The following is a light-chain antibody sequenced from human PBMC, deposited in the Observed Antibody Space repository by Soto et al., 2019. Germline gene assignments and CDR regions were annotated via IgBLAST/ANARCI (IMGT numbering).Light chain of an antibody. J-gene: IGKJ3*01. Sequence: EIVMTQSPSTLAVPPGETTRLSCRASQSINSDVAWYQQKPGQAPRLLIYDASNRATGIPARFSGSGSVTDFTLTISSLAPEDFAVYYCQQRSNWDAFGPGTKVDIK. CDR2: DAS. CDR1: QSINSD. CDR3: QQRSNWDA. V-gene: IGKV3-11*01.